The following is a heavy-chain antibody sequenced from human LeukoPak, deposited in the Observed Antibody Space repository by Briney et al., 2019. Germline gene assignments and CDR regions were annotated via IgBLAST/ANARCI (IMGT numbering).Heavy chain of an antibody. CDR3: AKALRFLEWLFGDY. V-gene: IGHV3-23*01. CDR2: ISGSGGST. Sequence: GGSLRLSCAASGFTFSSYAMSWVRQAPGKGREWVSAISGSGGSTYYADSVKGRFTISRDNSKNTLYLQMNSLRAEDTAVYYCAKALRFLEWLFGDYWGQGTLVTVSS. J-gene: IGHJ4*02. CDR1: GFTFSSYA. D-gene: IGHD3-3*01.